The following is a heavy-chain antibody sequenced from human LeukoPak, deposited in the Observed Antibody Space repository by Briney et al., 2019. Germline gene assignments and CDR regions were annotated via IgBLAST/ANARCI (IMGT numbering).Heavy chain of an antibody. CDR1: GYTFTSYY. CDR2: INPSGGST. Sequence: ASVKVSCKASGYTFTSYYMHWMRQAPGQGLEWMGIINPSGGSTSYAQKFQGRVTMTRDTSTSTVYMELSSLRSEDTAVYYCARDLEYCSGGSCHRYFDYWGQGTLVTVSS. V-gene: IGHV1-46*01. J-gene: IGHJ4*02. D-gene: IGHD2-15*01. CDR3: ARDLEYCSGGSCHRYFDY.